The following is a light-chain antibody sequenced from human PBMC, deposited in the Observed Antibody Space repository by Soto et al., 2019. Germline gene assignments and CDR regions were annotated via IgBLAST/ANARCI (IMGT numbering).Light chain of an antibody. CDR3: NSYTSNNTYV. V-gene: IGLV2-14*03. J-gene: IGLJ1*01. CDR1: SSDVGAFNY. Sequence: QSALTQPASVSGSPGQAITISCSGTSSDVGAFNYVSWYQQHPGKAPKLMIYDDSNRPSGVSNRCSGSKSGNTASLTISGLRAEDEADYYCNSYTSNNTYVFGTGTKLTVL. CDR2: DDS.